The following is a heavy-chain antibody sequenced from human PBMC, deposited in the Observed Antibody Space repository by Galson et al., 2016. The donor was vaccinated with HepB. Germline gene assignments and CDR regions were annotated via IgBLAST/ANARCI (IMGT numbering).Heavy chain of an antibody. D-gene: IGHD3-22*01. J-gene: IGHJ4*02. CDR1: GGSISSFY. Sequence: TLSLTCTVSGGSISSFYWSWIRQPPGQGLEWIGYIYYSGSTSYNPSFKSRVTISVETSKNQFSLKLRSVTAADTAVYYCARDRDSSSYYSLDYWGQGTPVTVSS. CDR3: ARDRDSSSYYSLDY. CDR2: IYYSGST. V-gene: IGHV4-59*01.